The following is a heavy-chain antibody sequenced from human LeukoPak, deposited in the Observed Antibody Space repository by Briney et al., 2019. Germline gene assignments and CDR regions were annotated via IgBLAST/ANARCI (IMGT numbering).Heavy chain of an antibody. J-gene: IGHJ6*02. V-gene: IGHV1-69*13. Sequence: ASVKVSCKASGGTFSSYAISWVRQAPGQGLEWMGGIIPIFGTANYAQKFQGRVTITADESTSTAYMELSSLRPEDTAVYYCARGQTVTVTNTPYYYYGMDGWGQGTTVTVSS. CDR3: ARGQTVTVTNTPYYYYGMDG. CDR1: GGTFSSYA. CDR2: IIPIFGTA. D-gene: IGHD4-17*01.